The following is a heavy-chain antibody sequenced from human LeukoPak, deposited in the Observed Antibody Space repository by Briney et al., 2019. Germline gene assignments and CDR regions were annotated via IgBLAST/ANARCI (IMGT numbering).Heavy chain of an antibody. Sequence: ASVKVSCKVSGYTLTELSMHWVRQAPGKGLEWMGGFDPEDGETIYAQKFQGRVTMTEDTSTDTAYVELSSLRSEDTAVYYCSSVAARTFDYWGQGTLVTVSS. D-gene: IGHD2-15*01. CDR3: SSVAARTFDY. J-gene: IGHJ4*02. CDR1: GYTLTELS. CDR2: FDPEDGET. V-gene: IGHV1-24*01.